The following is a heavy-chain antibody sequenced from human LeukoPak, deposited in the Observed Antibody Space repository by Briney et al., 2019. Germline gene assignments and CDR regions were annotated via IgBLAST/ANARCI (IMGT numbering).Heavy chain of an antibody. CDR3: ARDRNIDSSGYYYDAFDI. V-gene: IGHV1-8*01. CDR1: GYTFTSYD. D-gene: IGHD3-22*01. J-gene: IGHJ3*02. CDR2: MNPNSGNT. Sequence: GASVKVSCKASGYTFTSYDINWVRQATGQGLEWMGWMNPNSGNTGYAQKFHGRVTMTRNTSISTAYMELSSLRSEDTAVYYCARDRNIDSSGYYYDAFDIWGQGTMVTVSS.